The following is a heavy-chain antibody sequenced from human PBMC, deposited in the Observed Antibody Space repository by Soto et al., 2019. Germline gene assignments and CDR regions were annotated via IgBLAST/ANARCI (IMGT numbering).Heavy chain of an antibody. CDR3: ASSNIAAAGFYYYGMDV. CDR2: IYYSGST. Sequence: SETLSLTCTVSGGSISSYYRSWVRQPPGKGLEWIGYIYYSGSTKYYPSLKSRVTISVDTSKNQFSLKLSSVTAADTAVYYCASSNIAAAGFYYYGMDVWGRGTTVTVS. D-gene: IGHD6-13*01. J-gene: IGHJ6*02. V-gene: IGHV4-59*01. CDR1: GGSISSYY.